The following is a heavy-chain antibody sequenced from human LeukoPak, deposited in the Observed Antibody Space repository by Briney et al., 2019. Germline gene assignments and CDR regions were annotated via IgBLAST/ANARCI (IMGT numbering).Heavy chain of an antibody. CDR2: VKQDGSEK. V-gene: IGHV3-7*04. J-gene: IGHJ4*02. CDR1: GFTFSSYW. CDR3: ARGLAAATFHY. Sequence: PEGSLRLSCAASGFTFSSYWMSWVRQAPGKGLEWVANVKQDGSEKYYVDSVKGRFTISRDNAKNSLYLQMNSLRAEDTAVYYCARGLAAATFHYWGQGTLVTV. D-gene: IGHD2-2*01.